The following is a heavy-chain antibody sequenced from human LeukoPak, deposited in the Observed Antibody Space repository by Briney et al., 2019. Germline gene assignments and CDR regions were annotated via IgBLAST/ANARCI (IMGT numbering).Heavy chain of an antibody. CDR3: TRVFVGDEYSSSGY. Sequence: GGSLRLSCAASGFTFSRYYVHWVRQAPGKGLVWVSRINSDGSSTTYADSVKGRFTISRDNAKNTLYLQMNSLKVEDTAVYYCTRVFVGDEYSSSGYWGQGTLVTVSS. J-gene: IGHJ4*02. CDR1: GFTFSRYY. CDR2: INSDGSST. D-gene: IGHD6-13*01. V-gene: IGHV3-74*01.